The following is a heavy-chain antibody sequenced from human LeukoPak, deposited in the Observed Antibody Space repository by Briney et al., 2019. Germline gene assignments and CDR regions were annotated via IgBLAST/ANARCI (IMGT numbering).Heavy chain of an antibody. CDR1: GGTFSSYA. Sequence: GASVKVSCKASGGTFSSYAISWVRQAPGQGLEWMGGIIPIFGTANYAQKFQGRITITADESTSTAYMELSSPRSEDTAVYYCARDQWSGVVPAAIDYYYYGMDVWGKGTTVTVSS. V-gene: IGHV1-69*13. D-gene: IGHD2-2*01. CDR3: ARDQWSGVVPAAIDYYYYGMDV. J-gene: IGHJ6*04. CDR2: IIPIFGTA.